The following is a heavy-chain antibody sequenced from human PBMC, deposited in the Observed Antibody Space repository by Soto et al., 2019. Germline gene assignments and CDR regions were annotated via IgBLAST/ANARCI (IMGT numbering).Heavy chain of an antibody. Sequence: QVQLVESGGGVVQPGRSLRLSCAASGFTFSSYAMHWVRQAPGKGLEWVAVISYDGSNKYYADSVKGRFTISRDNSKNTLYLQMNSLRAEDTAVYYCARVGGWGRWLQFSQLDYWGQGTLVTVSS. CDR3: ARVGGWGRWLQFSQLDY. CDR1: GFTFSSYA. J-gene: IGHJ4*02. V-gene: IGHV3-30-3*01. CDR2: ISYDGSNK. D-gene: IGHD5-12*01.